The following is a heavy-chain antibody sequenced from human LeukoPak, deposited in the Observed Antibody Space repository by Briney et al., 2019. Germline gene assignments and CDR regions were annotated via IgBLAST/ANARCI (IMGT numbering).Heavy chain of an antibody. D-gene: IGHD6-13*01. Sequence: GRSLRLSCAASGLTLSSYSMNWVSQAPGKGLEWVSSISTSSSYIHYADSVKGRFTISRDNAKNSLYLQMNSLRAEDTAVYYCARHIATIAAAAVDYWGQGTLVTVSS. CDR1: GLTLSSYS. CDR3: ARHIATIAAAAVDY. J-gene: IGHJ4*02. CDR2: ISTSSSYI. V-gene: IGHV3-21*01.